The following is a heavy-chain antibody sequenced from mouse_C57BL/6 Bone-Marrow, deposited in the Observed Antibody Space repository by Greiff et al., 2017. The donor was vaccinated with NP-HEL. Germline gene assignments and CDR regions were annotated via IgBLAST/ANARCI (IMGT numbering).Heavy chain of an antibody. CDR3: ARRGIYDDGYFDY. V-gene: IGHV1-55*01. CDR1: GYTFTSYW. J-gene: IGHJ2*01. Sequence: VQLQQPGAELVKPGASVKMSCKASGYTFTSYWITWVKQRPGQGLEWIGDIYPGSGSTNYNEKFKSKATLTVDTSSSTAYMQISSRTSEDSAVYYCARRGIYDDGYFDYWGQGTTLTVSS. CDR2: IYPGSGST. D-gene: IGHD2-3*01.